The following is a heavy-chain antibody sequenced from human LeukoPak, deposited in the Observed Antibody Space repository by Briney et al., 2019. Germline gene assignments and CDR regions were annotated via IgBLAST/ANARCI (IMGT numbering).Heavy chain of an antibody. J-gene: IGHJ4*02. CDR3: AKDALDSGPFDY. D-gene: IGHD4/OR15-4a*01. Sequence: TGGPLRLSCAASGFTFSSYGMHWVRQAPGKGLEGVAVIWYDGSNKYYADSVKGRFPISRDNSKNTLYLQMNSLRAEDTAVYYCAKDALDSGPFDYWGQGTLVTVSS. V-gene: IGHV3-33*06. CDR2: IWYDGSNK. CDR1: GFTFSSYG.